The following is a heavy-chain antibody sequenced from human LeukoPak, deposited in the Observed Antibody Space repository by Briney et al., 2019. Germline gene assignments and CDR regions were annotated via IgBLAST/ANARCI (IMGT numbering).Heavy chain of an antibody. CDR1: GDSISSYY. J-gene: IGHJ4*02. V-gene: IGHV4-59*08. Sequence: SETLSLTCTVSGDSISSYYWSWIRQPPGKGLEWIGFIYYSGSTNHNPSLRSRVSTSVDTSKNQFSLKLSSVTAADTAVYYCARHLGEVYYFDYWGQGTLVTVSS. D-gene: IGHD3-16*01. CDR3: ARHLGEVYYFDY. CDR2: IYYSGST.